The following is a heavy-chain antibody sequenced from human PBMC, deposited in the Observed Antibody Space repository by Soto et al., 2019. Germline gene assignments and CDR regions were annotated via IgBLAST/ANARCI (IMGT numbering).Heavy chain of an antibody. Sequence: QVQLVQSGAEVKKPGASMKVSCKASGYTFSDYYMHWVRPAPGQGLECMGWISPNNGATNYAQKFQDRVTMTRDASITTAYMELSRLRSDDTAVYYCARGGEFCSTGSCNSSLGDAFDVWGQGTTVTVSS. CDR3: ARGGEFCSTGSCNSSLGDAFDV. D-gene: IGHD2-15*01. V-gene: IGHV1-2*02. J-gene: IGHJ3*01. CDR2: ISPNNGAT. CDR1: GYTFSDYY.